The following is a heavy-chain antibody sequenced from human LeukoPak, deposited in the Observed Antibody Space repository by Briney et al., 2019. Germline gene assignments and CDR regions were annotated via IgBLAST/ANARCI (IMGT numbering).Heavy chain of an antibody. Sequence: ASVKVSCKPSGGTFSSYAISWVRQAPGQGLEWMGGIIPIFGTANYAQKFQGRVTITTDESTSTAYMELSSLRSEDTAVYYCARGGIWDFWRYIRHWGQGTLVTVSS. CDR2: IIPIFGTA. CDR3: ARGGIWDFWRYIRH. CDR1: GGTFSSYA. V-gene: IGHV1-69*05. D-gene: IGHD3-3*01. J-gene: IGHJ4*02.